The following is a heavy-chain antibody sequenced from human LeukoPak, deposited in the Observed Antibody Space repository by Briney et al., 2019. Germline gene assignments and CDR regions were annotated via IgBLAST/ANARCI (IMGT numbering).Heavy chain of an antibody. Sequence: GGSLRLSCAASGFTFSSYSMNWVRQAPGKGLEWVSYISSSSSTIYYADSVKGRFTISRDNAKNSLYLQMNSLRAEDTAVYYCARETYYGDYDIWGQGTMVTVSS. V-gene: IGHV3-48*04. CDR2: ISSSSSTI. CDR1: GFTFSSYS. CDR3: ARETYYGDYDI. D-gene: IGHD4-17*01. J-gene: IGHJ3*02.